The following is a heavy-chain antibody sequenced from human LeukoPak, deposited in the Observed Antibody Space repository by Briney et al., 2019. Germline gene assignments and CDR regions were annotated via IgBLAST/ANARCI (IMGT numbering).Heavy chain of an antibody. CDR2: INHSGST. Sequence: SETLSLTCAVYGGSFSGYYWSWIRQPPGKGLEWIGEINHSGSTHYNPSLKSRVTISVDTSKNQFSLKLSSVTAADTAVYYCARIKSKVYYYYYMDVWGKGTTVAVSS. J-gene: IGHJ6*03. CDR1: GGSFSGYY. V-gene: IGHV4-34*01. CDR3: ARIKSKVYYYYYMDV.